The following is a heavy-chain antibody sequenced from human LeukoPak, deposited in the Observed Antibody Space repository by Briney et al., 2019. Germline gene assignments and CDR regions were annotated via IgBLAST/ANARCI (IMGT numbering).Heavy chain of an antibody. Sequence: SETLSLTSTVSGGSISSYYWSWIRQPPGKGLEWIGYIYYSGSTNYNPSLKSRVTISVDTSKNQFSLKLSSVTAADTAVYYCARHLSFRGGRPVVAFDYWGQGTLVTVSS. J-gene: IGHJ4*02. CDR1: GGSISSYY. CDR2: IYYSGST. CDR3: ARHLSFRGGRPVVAFDY. D-gene: IGHD3-10*01. V-gene: IGHV4-59*08.